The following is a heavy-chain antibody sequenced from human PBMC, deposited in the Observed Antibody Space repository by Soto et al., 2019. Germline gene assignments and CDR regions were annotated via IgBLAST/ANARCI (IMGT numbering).Heavy chain of an antibody. V-gene: IGHV3-7*01. Sequence: GGSLRLSCAASGFTFSSYWMSWVRQAPGKGLEWVANIKQDGSEKYYVDSVKGRFTISRDNAKNSLYLQMNSLRAEDTAVYYCARMATFGSLNWFDPWGQGTLVTVSS. CDR2: IKQDGSEK. CDR1: GFTFSSYW. J-gene: IGHJ5*02. D-gene: IGHD3-16*01. CDR3: ARMATFGSLNWFDP.